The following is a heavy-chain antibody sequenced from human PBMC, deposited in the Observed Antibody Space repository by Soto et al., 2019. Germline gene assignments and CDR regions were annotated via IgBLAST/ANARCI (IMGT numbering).Heavy chain of an antibody. Sequence: SETLSLTCAVSGGSFTSNNWWTWVRQPPGQGLEWIGEIYRTGSTNYNPSLKSRVTISLDKSEKQISLKVTSLTAADTAVYYCASRDPGTSVDYWGQRTLVTVSS. CDR3: ASRDPGTSVDY. CDR1: GGSFTSNNW. J-gene: IGHJ4*02. CDR2: IYRTGST. D-gene: IGHD1-7*01. V-gene: IGHV4-4*02.